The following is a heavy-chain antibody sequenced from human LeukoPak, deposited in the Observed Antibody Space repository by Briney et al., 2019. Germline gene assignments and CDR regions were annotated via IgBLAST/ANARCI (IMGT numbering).Heavy chain of an antibody. D-gene: IGHD6-13*01. Sequence: GGSLRLSCAASGFTFRSYDMHWVRQATGKGLEWVSAIGTAGDTYYPGSVKGRFTISRENAKNSLYLQMNSLRAEDTAVYYCARVGSSWFYLDYWGQGTLVTVSS. J-gene: IGHJ4*02. CDR2: IGTAGDT. V-gene: IGHV3-13*01. CDR1: GFTFRSYD. CDR3: ARVGSSWFYLDY.